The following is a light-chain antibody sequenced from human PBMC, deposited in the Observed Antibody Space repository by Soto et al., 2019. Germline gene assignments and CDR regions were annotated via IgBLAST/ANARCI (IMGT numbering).Light chain of an antibody. CDR2: DAS. CDR3: QQYNSYSPLT. J-gene: IGKJ4*01. CDR1: QSISSR. Sequence: DIQMTQSPSTLSASVGDRVTITCRASQSISSRLAWYQQKPGKAPKLLIYDASSLESGVPSRFSGSGSGTEFTLTIISLQPDDFATYYCQQYNSYSPLTFFGGTKVEIK. V-gene: IGKV1-5*01.